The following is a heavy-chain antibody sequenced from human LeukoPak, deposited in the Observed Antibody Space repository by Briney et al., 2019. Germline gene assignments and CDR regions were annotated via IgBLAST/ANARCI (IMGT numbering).Heavy chain of an antibody. CDR3: ARDGSTDLWFGDFDY. V-gene: IGHV3-7*04. D-gene: IGHD3-10*01. CDR2: IKQDGSEK. J-gene: IGHJ4*02. CDR1: GFTFSSYW. Sequence: PGGSLRLSCAASGFTFSSYWMSWVRQAPGKGLEWVANIKQDGSEKYYVDSVKGRFTISRDNAKNSLYLQMNSLRAEDTAVYYCARDGSTDLWFGDFDYWGQGTLVTVSS.